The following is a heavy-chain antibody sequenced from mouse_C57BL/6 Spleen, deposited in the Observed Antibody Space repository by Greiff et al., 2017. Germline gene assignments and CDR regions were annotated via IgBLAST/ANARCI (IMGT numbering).Heavy chain of an antibody. CDR3: AREGGTGDFDV. CDR1: GYAFSSSW. D-gene: IGHD2-14*01. Sequence: VQLQQSGPELVKPGASVKISCKASGYAFSSSWMNWVKQRPGKGLEWIGRIYPGDGDTNYNGKFKGKATLTADKSSSTAYMQLSSLTSEDSAVYFCAREGGTGDFDVWGTGTTVTVSS. J-gene: IGHJ1*03. V-gene: IGHV1-82*01. CDR2: IYPGDGDT.